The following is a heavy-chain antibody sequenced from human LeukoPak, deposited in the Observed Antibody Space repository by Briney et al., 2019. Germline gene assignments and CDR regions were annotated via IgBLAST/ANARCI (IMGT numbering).Heavy chain of an antibody. V-gene: IGHV1-69*01. D-gene: IGHD2-15*01. CDR2: IIPIFGTA. CDR1: GGTFSSYA. Sequence: GSSVKVSCKASGGTFSSYAISWVRQAPGQGLEWMGGIIPIFGTANYAQKFQGRVTVTADESTSTAYMELSSLRSEDTAVYYCARDRCSGGSCYSYYFDYWGQGTLVTVSS. J-gene: IGHJ4*02. CDR3: ARDRCSGGSCYSYYFDY.